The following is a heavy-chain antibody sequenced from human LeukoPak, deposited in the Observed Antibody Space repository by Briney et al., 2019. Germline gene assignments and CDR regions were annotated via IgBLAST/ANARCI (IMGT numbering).Heavy chain of an antibody. J-gene: IGHJ3*02. D-gene: IGHD3-22*01. V-gene: IGHV3-21*01. CDR2: ISSSSSYI. CDR3: ARDLDSSGYWGKAFDI. CDR1: GFTFSSYS. Sequence: GGSLRLSCAASGFTFSSYSMNWVRQAPGKRLEWVSSISSSSSYIYYADSVKGRFTISRDNAKNSLYLQMNSLRAEDTAVYYCARDLDSSGYWGKAFDIWGQGTMVTVSS.